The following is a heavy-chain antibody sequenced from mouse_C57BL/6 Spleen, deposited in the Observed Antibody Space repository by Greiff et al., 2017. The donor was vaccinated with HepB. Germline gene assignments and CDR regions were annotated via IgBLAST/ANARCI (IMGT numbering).Heavy chain of an antibody. CDR1: GFTFSSYA. CDR2: ISSGGDYI. V-gene: IGHV5-9-1*02. CDR3: TRDTGDYYGSSYVGYAMDY. D-gene: IGHD1-1*01. Sequence: EVHLVESGEGLVKPGGSLKLSCAASGFTFSSYAMSWVRQTPEKRLEWVAYISSGGDYIYYADTVKGRFTISRDNARNTLYLQMSSLKSEDTAMYYCTRDTGDYYGSSYVGYAMDYWGQGTSVTVSS. J-gene: IGHJ4*01.